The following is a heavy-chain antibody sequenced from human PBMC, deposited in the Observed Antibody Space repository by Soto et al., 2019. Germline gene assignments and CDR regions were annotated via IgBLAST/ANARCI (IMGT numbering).Heavy chain of an antibody. CDR3: ARQIRQYDSWNNKYYYYGLDV. CDR2: ICPGDSDT. J-gene: IGHJ6*02. CDR1: EYSFSTYW. V-gene: IGHV5-51*01. Sequence: PGESLKISCKGSEYSFSTYWIAWVRQMPGKGLEWMGIICPGDSDTRYSPSFQGQVTISADKSSSTAHLQWSSLKASDTAMYYCARQIRQYDSWNNKYYYYGLDVWGQGTTVTVSS. D-gene: IGHD3-3*01.